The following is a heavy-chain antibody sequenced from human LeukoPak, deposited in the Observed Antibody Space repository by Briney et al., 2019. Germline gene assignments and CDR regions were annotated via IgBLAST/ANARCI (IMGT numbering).Heavy chain of an antibody. V-gene: IGHV3-30*18. J-gene: IGHJ4*02. CDR1: GFIFSSYG. D-gene: IGHD2-2*03. CDR2: ISYDGSDK. Sequence: GGSLRLSCAASGFIFSSYGMHWVRQAPGKGLEWVAVISYDGSDKYYADSVKGRFTISRDNSKDTLYLQMNSLRAEDTAVYYCAKDWIRFDYWGQGTLVTVSS. CDR3: AKDWIRFDY.